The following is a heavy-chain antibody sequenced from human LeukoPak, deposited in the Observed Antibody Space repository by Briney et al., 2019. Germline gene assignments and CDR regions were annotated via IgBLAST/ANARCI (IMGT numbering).Heavy chain of an antibody. D-gene: IGHD6-13*01. J-gene: IGHJ4*02. CDR3: GRGVVGVSGIAAAADVFDY. CDR2: INHSGST. CDR1: GGSFSGYY. Sequence: SETLSLTCAVYGGSFSGYYWSWIRQPPGKGLEWIGEINHSGSTNYNPSLKSRVTISVDTSKNQFSLKLSSVTAADTAVYYCGRGVVGVSGIAAAADVFDYWGQGTLVTVSS. V-gene: IGHV4-34*01.